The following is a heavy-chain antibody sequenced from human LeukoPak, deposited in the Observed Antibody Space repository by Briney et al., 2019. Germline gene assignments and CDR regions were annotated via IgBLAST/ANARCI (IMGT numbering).Heavy chain of an antibody. J-gene: IGHJ3*02. V-gene: IGHV4-34*01. Sequence: PSETLSLTCAVYGGSFSGYYWSWIRQPPGKGLEWIGEINHSGSTNYNPSLKSRVTISVDKSKNQFSLKLSSVTAADTAVYYCAREGPSGSSYDAFDIWGQGTMVTVSS. CDR3: AREGPSGSSYDAFDI. CDR2: INHSGST. CDR1: GGSFSGYY. D-gene: IGHD1-26*01.